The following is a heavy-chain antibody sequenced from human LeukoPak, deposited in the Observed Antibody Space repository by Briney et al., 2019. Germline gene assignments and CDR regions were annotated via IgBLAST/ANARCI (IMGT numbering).Heavy chain of an antibody. CDR2: ISDSGGYT. CDR1: GFTFSSYS. D-gene: IGHD2-15*01. J-gene: IGHJ4*02. Sequence: GGSLRLSCAASGFTFSSYSMSWVRQAPGKGLEWVSVISDSGGYTSYADSVKGRFTISRDNSKNTLYLQMNSLSAEDTAVYYCAKYIVATNSNLVAATRRYFDYWGQGTLVTVSS. CDR3: AKYIVATNSNLVAATRRYFDY. V-gene: IGHV3-23*01.